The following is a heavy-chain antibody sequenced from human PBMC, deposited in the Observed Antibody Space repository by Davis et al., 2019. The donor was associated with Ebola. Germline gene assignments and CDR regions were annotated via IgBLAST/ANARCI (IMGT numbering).Heavy chain of an antibody. CDR1: AGSISSYY. CDR3: ARVPPVYYYGMDV. CDR2: IYYSGST. V-gene: IGHV4-59*01. J-gene: IGHJ6*02. Sequence: SETLLPSSVSAGSISSYYWSWIRQPPGKGLEWIGYIYYSGSTNYNPSLKSRVTISVDTSKNQFSLKLSSVTAADTAVYYCARVPPVYYYGMDVWGQGTTVTVSS.